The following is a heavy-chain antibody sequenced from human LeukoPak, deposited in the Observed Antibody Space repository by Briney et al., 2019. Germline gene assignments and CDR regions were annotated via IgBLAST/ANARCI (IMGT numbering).Heavy chain of an antibody. CDR1: GYAFSAYY. V-gene: IGHV3-15*01. D-gene: IGHD6-13*01. Sequence: SCKASGYAFSAYYMHWVRQAPGKGLEWVGRIKSKTDGGTTDYAAPVKGRFTISRDDSKNTLYLQMNSLKTEDTAVYYCTTDYIKGIAAAGTTFDYWGQGTLVTVSS. CDR2: IKSKTDGGTT. CDR3: TTDYIKGIAAAGTTFDY. J-gene: IGHJ4*02.